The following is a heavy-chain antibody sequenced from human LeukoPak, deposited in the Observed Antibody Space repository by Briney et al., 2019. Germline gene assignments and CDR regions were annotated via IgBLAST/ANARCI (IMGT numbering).Heavy chain of an antibody. CDR1: GLTFSSHW. J-gene: IGHJ4*02. D-gene: IGHD1-7*01. CDR2: ITNDGSST. CDR3: ARDLELRNALDY. V-gene: IGHV3-74*01. Sequence: GGSLRLSCAASGLTFSSHWMRWVRQAPGKGLVWVSRITNDGSSTTYADSVKGRFTISRDNAKNMLYLQMNSLRAEDTAVYYCARDLELRNALDYWGQGTLVTVSS.